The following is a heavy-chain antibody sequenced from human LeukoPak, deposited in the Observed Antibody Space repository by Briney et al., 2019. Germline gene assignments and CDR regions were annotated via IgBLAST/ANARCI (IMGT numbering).Heavy chain of an antibody. J-gene: IGHJ4*02. CDR1: GGSISSSTYY. V-gene: IGHV4-39*07. CDR3: ARGSMIRGVIDY. Sequence: SETLSLTCTVSGGSISSSTYYWGWIRQPPGKGLEWIGNMNYSGSTYYNPSLKSRVTISVDTSKNQLSLNLSSVTAADTAMYYCARGSMIRGVIDYWGQGTLVTVSS. D-gene: IGHD3-10*01. CDR2: MNYSGST.